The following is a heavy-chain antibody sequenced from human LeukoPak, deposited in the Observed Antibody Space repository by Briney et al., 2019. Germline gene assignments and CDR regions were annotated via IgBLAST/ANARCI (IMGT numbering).Heavy chain of an antibody. Sequence: GGSLRLSCAASGFIFRSYGMHWVRQAPGKGLEWVGQTVSEIDGGTTDYATPVKGRFTISRDDSKSTLYLQMNSLKIEDTAVYYCTTDEDWNYARKDVWGQGATVIVSS. CDR3: TTDEDWNYARKDV. V-gene: IGHV3-15*04. J-gene: IGHJ6*02. CDR2: TVSEIDGGTT. D-gene: IGHD1-7*01. CDR1: GFIFRSYG.